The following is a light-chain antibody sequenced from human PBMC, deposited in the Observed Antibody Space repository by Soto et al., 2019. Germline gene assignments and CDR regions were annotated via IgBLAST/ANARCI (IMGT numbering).Light chain of an antibody. V-gene: IGKV3-15*01. CDR2: GAS. J-gene: IGKJ2*01. CDR3: QQYNNWPYT. Sequence: EIVMTQSPDTLPVSPGESATLSCRARQSISNNLAWYQQKPGQAPRLLIYGASTRTTGNPARFSGSGSGTEFTLTISSLQSEDFAVYYCQQYNNWPYTFAQGTKLEI. CDR1: QSISNN.